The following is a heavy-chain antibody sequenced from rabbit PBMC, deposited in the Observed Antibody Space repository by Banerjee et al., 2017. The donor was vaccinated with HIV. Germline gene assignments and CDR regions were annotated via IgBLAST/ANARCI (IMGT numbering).Heavy chain of an antibody. CDR2: IAGSSGST. Sequence: QSLEESGGDLVKPGASLTLTCTASGFSFSSNDYMCWVRQAPGKGLEWISCIAGSSGSTYSATWAKGRFTISKTSSTTVTLQMTSLTAADTATYFCARDTGTSFSTYGMDPWGPGTLVTVS. CDR1: GFSFSSNDY. V-gene: IGHV1S40*01. CDR3: ARDTGTSFSTYGMDP. D-gene: IGHD8-1*01. J-gene: IGHJ6*02.